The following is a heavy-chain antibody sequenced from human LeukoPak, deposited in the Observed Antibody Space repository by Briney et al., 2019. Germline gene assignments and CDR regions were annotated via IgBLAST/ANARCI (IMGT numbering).Heavy chain of an antibody. J-gene: IGHJ4*02. D-gene: IGHD3-22*01. CDR3: ARAWEFYDSSGYYYGLTRYFDY. CDR2: AYYSGTT. V-gene: IGHV4-59*11. Sequence: SETLSLTCSVSAGSISSHYWSWIRQPPGKGLEWLGHAYYSGTTNYNPSLKSRVSISVDTSKNQFSLKLSSVTAADTAVYYCARAWEFYDSSGYYYGLTRYFDYWGQGTLVTVSS. CDR1: AGSISSHY.